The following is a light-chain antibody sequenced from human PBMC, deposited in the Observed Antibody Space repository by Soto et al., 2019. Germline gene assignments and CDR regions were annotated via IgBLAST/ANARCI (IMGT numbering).Light chain of an antibody. Sequence: EIMMTQSPATLSVSPGERATLSCRASQSVRNNLAWYQQRRGQAPRLLIYYASTRATGVPARFSGSGSGTEFTLTISSLQSEDSALYYCQQYNNWPHITFGQGTRLEIK. V-gene: IGKV3-15*01. CDR2: YAS. CDR1: QSVRNN. CDR3: QQYNNWPHIT. J-gene: IGKJ5*01.